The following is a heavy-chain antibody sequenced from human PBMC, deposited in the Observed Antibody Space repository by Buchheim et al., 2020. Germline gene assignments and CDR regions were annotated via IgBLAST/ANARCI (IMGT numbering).Heavy chain of an antibody. CDR2: LSYSGSA. CDR3: ARQKRLGGFDY. J-gene: IGHJ4*02. CDR1: GGSISGDY. V-gene: IGHV4-59*08. D-gene: IGHD3-16*01. Sequence: QVQLQESSPGLVKPSETLSLICTVSGGSISGDYWSWIRQPPGKGLEWIGYLSYSGSANYNPSLKSRVSISGDTSKNQFSLRVRSVTAADTAVYHCARQKRLGGFDYWGQGTL.